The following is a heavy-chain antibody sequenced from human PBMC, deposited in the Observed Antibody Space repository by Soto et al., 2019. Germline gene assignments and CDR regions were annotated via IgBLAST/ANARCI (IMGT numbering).Heavy chain of an antibody. CDR3: ARTLTAVVVAAATNIWFDP. CDR1: GYTFTGYS. D-gene: IGHD2-15*01. CDR2: ILPNSGGA. Sequence: QVQLVQPGSAVKKPGASVKVSCKASGYTFTGYSMHWVRQAPGQGRDWMGWILPNSGGANYAQKFQGRVTMTRDTHISTADMELSRLRYDDTAVYYCARTLTAVVVAAATNIWFDPWGQVTLVSVAS. V-gene: IGHV1-2*02. J-gene: IGHJ5*02.